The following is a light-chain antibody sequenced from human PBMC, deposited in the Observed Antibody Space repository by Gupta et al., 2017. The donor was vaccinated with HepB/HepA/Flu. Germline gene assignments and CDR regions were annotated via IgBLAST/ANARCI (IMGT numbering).Light chain of an antibody. CDR2: AAS. CDR1: QDIKSF. V-gene: IGKV1-39*02. J-gene: IGKJ4*01. Sequence: DIQMTQFQSSLPASLGDRVTFTCRTTQDIKSFLNWYQHKPGKAPRLLIYAASILQTGVPSRFSGSGSGTHFTLTIAGLQPEDFATYYCQEASSSQLIFGGGTSIEIK. CDR3: QEASSSQLI.